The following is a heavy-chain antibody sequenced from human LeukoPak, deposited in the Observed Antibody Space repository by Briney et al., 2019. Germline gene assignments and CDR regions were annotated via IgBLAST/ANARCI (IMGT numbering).Heavy chain of an antibody. J-gene: IGHJ4*02. Sequence: PSETLSLTCTVSGGSISSYYWSWIRQPAGKGLEWIGRIYISGSTNYNPSFKSRVTISVDTSKNQFSLKLSSVTAADTAVYYCARGQSRGYTYGPYFFDFWGQGTLVTVSS. D-gene: IGHD5-18*01. CDR2: IYISGST. V-gene: IGHV4-4*07. CDR1: GGSISSYY. CDR3: ARGQSRGYTYGPYFFDF.